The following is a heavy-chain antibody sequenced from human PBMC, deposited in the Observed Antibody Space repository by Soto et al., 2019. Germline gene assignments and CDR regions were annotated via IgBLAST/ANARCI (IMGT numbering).Heavy chain of an antibody. J-gene: IGHJ4*02. Sequence: PGGSLRLSCTASGFTFTTYGMHWVRQAPGKGLEWVAVIWYDGSKKYYADSVKGRVTISRDTAKNTLYLQMNSLRAEDTAVYYCAREIVTTGEYYFDSWGQGTLVTVSS. CDR3: AREIVTTGEYYFDS. CDR1: GFTFTTYG. CDR2: IWYDGSKK. V-gene: IGHV3-33*01. D-gene: IGHD1-1*01.